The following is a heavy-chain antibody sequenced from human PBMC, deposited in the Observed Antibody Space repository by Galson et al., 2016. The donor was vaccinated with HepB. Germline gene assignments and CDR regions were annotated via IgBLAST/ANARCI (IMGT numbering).Heavy chain of an antibody. CDR3: ARARGWGTLDV. J-gene: IGHJ6*02. Sequence: SLRLSCAASGFTFSTYWMHWVRQAPGKGLVCVSRIKTDGSFTNYADSVKGRFTISRDKAKNTLDLQMNNLRAEDTAVYYCARARGWGTLDVWGQGTTVTVSS. CDR1: GFTFSTYW. CDR2: IKTDGSFT. V-gene: IGHV3-74*01. D-gene: IGHD3-10*01.